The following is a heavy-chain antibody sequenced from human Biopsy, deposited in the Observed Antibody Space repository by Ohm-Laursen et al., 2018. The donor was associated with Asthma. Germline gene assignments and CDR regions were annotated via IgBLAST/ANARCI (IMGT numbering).Heavy chain of an antibody. CDR1: GFTFSNYG. J-gene: IGHJ6*02. CDR3: AREGAGLLGNYNGMGV. V-gene: IGHV3-30*03. D-gene: IGHD6-19*01. Sequence: SLRLSCAASGFTFSNYGMHWVRQVAGKGLDWVAVVTYDGISQYYAESVKGRFTISRDNSRNTLNLQMNSVRPDDTAVYFCAREGAGLLGNYNGMGVWGPGTTVSVSS. CDR2: VTYDGISQ.